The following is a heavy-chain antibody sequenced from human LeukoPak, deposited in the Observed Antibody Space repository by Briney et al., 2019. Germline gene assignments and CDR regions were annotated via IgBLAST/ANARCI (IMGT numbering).Heavy chain of an antibody. CDR2: MNPNNGNT. J-gene: IGHJ6*02. V-gene: IGHV1-8*01. D-gene: IGHD6-13*01. Sequence: GASVKVSCKASGYTFTSYDINWVRQATGQGLEWMGWMNPNNGNTGYAQKFQGRVTMTRSTSISTAYMELSSLRSEDTAVYYCARLASSSWPLYYYYGMDVRGQGNTVTVSS. CDR3: ARLASSSWPLYYYYGMDV. CDR1: GYTFTSYD.